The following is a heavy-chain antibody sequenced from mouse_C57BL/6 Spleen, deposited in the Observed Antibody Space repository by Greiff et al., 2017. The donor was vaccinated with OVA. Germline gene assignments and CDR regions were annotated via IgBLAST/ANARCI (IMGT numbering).Heavy chain of an antibody. V-gene: IGHV1-76*01. Sequence: QVQLLQSGAELVRPGASVKLSCKASGYTFTDYYINWVKQRPGQGLEWMARIYPGSGNTYYNGKFKGKAPLTAEKSSSTAYMQLSSLTSKDSAVYFCANGNYEAMAYWGQGTSVTVSS. CDR1: GYTFTDYY. D-gene: IGHD2-1*01. CDR3: ANGNYEAMAY. CDR2: IYPGSGNT. J-gene: IGHJ4*01.